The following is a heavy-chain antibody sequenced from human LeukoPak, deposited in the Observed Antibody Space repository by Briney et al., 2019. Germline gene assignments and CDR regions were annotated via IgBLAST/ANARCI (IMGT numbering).Heavy chain of an antibody. CDR1: GFTFSSYW. V-gene: IGHV3-74*01. D-gene: IGHD6-19*01. CDR2: INSDGSST. Sequence: PGGSLRLSCAASGFTFSSYWMHWVRHAPGKGLVWVSRINSDGSSTSYADSVKGRFTISRDNAKNTLYLQMNSLRAEDTAVYYCARDRPHGSGWFFQHWGQGTLVAVSS. CDR3: ARDRPHGSGWFFQH. J-gene: IGHJ1*01.